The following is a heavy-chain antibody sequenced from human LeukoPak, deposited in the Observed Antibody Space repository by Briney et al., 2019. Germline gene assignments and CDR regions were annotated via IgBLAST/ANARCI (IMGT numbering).Heavy chain of an antibody. D-gene: IGHD6-19*01. Sequence: PGGSLRLSCAASGFTFSSYWMHWVRQAPGKGLVWVSPISSGGSSTTYADSVKGQFTISRDNTKNTVYLQMNSLRAEDTAVYYCARETGSGWQNYFDYWGQGALVTVS. CDR3: ARETGSGWQNYFDY. CDR2: ISSGGSST. V-gene: IGHV3-74*01. CDR1: GFTFSSYW. J-gene: IGHJ4*02.